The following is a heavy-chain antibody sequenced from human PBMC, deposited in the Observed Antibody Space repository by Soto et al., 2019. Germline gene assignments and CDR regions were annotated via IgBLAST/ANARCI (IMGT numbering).Heavy chain of an antibody. D-gene: IGHD6-6*01. CDR1: VGPISGYY. V-gene: IGHV4-4*07. CDR3: ARDLQAAPHAFYGMDV. CDR2: IYTSGST. Sequence: PSDTRSLPCKVPVGPISGYYCCWIRQPAGKGLEWIGRIYTSGSTNYNPSLKSRVTMSVDTSKNQFSLKLSSVTAADTAVYYCARDLQAAPHAFYGMDVWGQGTTFTVSS. J-gene: IGHJ6*02.